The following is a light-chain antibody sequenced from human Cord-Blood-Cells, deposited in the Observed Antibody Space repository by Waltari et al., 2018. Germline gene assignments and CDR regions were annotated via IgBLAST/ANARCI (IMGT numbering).Light chain of an antibody. J-gene: IGLJ3*02. Sequence: QSALTQSPSASGSPGQPVTTLCTGTSSDVGGYNYVPWYQQHPGKAPKLMIYEVSNRPSGVPDRFSGSKSGNTASLTVSGLQAENEADYYFSSFAGSNNLVFGGGTKLTVL. V-gene: IGLV2-8*01. CDR1: SSDVGGYNY. CDR3: SSFAGSNNLV. CDR2: EVS.